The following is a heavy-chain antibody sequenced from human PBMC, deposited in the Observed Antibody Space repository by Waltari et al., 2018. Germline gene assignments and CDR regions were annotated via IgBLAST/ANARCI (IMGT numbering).Heavy chain of an antibody. J-gene: IGHJ4*02. CDR1: GGTFSSYA. V-gene: IGHV1-69*01. Sequence: QVQLVQSGAEVKKPGSSVKVSCKASGGTFSSYAISWVRQAPGQGLEWMGGIIPIFGKANYEKKFQGRVTITADESTSTAYMELNSLRAEDTAVYYCARGAVAGKYYLDYWGQGTLVTVSS. CDR3: ARGAVAGKYYLDY. D-gene: IGHD6-19*01. CDR2: IIPIFGKA.